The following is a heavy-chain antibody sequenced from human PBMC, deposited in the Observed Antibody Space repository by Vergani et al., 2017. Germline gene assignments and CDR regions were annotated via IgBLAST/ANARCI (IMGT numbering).Heavy chain of an antibody. J-gene: IGHJ6*03. D-gene: IGHD3-3*01. CDR1: GFTFSSYG. CDR3: ARDPSGGRDFWSGYSTYYYYYYMDV. CDR2: IWYDGSNK. V-gene: IGHV3-33*01. Sequence: QVQLVESGGGVVQPGRSLRLSCAASGFTFSSYGMHWVRQAPGKGLEWVAVIWYDGSNKYYADSVKGRFTISRDNSKNTLYLQMNSLRAEDTAVYYCARDPSGGRDFWSGYSTYYYYYYMDVWGKGP.